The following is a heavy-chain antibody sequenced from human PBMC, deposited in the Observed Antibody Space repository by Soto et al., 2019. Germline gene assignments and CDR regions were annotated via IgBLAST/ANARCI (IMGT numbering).Heavy chain of an antibody. D-gene: IGHD6-13*01. CDR2: IHYSGTT. CDR1: GGSMRNYF. V-gene: IGHV4-59*01. J-gene: IGHJ4*02. Sequence: QVQLQESGPGLVKSSETLSLTCTVSGGSMRNYFWTWIRQPPGKGLEWIGYIHYSGTTSFFPSYNPSLRSRVTISEDTSKNQFSLKLLSVTTADTAMYFCAAGEASSRNLAPYYLDFWGQGTLVTVSS. CDR3: AAGEASSRNLAPYYLDF.